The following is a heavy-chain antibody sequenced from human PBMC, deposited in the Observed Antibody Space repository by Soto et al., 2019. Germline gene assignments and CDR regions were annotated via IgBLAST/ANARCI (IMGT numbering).Heavy chain of an antibody. CDR1: GGTFSSYT. J-gene: IGHJ4*02. V-gene: IGHV1-69*08. D-gene: IGHD3-9*01. Sequence: QVQLVQSGAEVKKPGSSVKVSCKASGGTFSSYTISWVRQAPGQGLEWMGRIIPILGIANYAQKFQGRVTITADKSTSTAYMELSSLRSEDTAVYYCGRDGKYYDILTPPYYFDYWGQGTLVTVSS. CDR2: IIPILGIA. CDR3: GRDGKYYDILTPPYYFDY.